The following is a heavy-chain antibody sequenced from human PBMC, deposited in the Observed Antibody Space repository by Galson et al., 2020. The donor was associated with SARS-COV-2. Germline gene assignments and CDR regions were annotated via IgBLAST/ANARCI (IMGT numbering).Heavy chain of an antibody. CDR1: GFTSSSYA. D-gene: IGHD2-21*02. V-gene: IGHV3-23*01. Sequence: TGGSLRLSCAASGFTSSSYAMSWARQAPGKGLEWVSAISGSGGSPYYADSVKGRFTISRYNSKNTLYLQMNSLRAEDTAVYYCAKDPGLAYCGGDCQNPYWYVDLWGRGTLVTVSS. CDR2: ISGSGGSP. CDR3: AKDPGLAYCGGDCQNPYWYVDL. J-gene: IGHJ2*01.